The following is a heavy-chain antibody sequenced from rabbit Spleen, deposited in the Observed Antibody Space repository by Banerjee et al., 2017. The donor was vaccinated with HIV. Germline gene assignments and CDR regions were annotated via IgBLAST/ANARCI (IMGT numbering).Heavy chain of an antibody. CDR3: ARDTGTSFSTYGMDL. Sequence: QALEESGGDLVKPEGSLTLTCTASGFDFSSSYLMSWVRQAPGKGLEWIGFIDTGSSGTTWYASWAKGRFTISKTSSTTVTLQMTSLTAADTATYFCARDTGTSFSTYGMDLWGPGTLVTVS. CDR1: GFDFSSSYL. D-gene: IGHD7-1*01. J-gene: IGHJ6*01. V-gene: IGHV1S40*01. CDR2: IDTGSSGTT.